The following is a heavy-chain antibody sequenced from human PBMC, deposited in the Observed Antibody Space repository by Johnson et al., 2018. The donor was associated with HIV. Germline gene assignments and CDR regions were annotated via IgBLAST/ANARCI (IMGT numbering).Heavy chain of an antibody. Sequence: QVQLVESGGGVVQAGRSLRVSCTASGFAFSTYAMHWVRQAPGKGLEWVAVISYDGNKSYYADSVKGRFTISRDNSKNTLYLQMNSLRAEDTAVYYCARDSPRIVGVPDAFDIWGQGTMVTVSS. J-gene: IGHJ3*02. CDR1: GFAFSTYA. CDR2: ISYDGNKS. V-gene: IGHV3-30-3*01. D-gene: IGHD1-26*01. CDR3: ARDSPRIVGVPDAFDI.